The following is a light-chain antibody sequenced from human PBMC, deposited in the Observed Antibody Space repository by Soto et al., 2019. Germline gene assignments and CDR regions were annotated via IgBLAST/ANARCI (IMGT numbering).Light chain of an antibody. CDR2: GVV. Sequence: QSVLTQPRSVSGSPGQSVTISCTGTGNDVGAYSYVSWYQQHPGRPPKLLIYGVVRWPSGVPDRFSGSKSGNTASLTISGLQAEDEADYFCCSYAGGYTYLFGTGTKLTVL. CDR3: CSYAGGYTYL. V-gene: IGLV2-11*01. J-gene: IGLJ1*01. CDR1: GNDVGAYSY.